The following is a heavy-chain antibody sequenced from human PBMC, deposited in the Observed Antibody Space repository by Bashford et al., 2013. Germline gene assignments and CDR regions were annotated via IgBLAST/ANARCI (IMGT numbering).Heavy chain of an antibody. J-gene: IGHJ6*02. CDR2: ISSSSSTI. CDR3: ARDIEDYYYDSSGYYSGHYYGMDV. Sequence: VRQXPGKGLEWVSYISSSSSTIYYADSVKGRFTISRDNAKNSLYLQMNSLRDEDTAVYYCARDIEDYYYDSSGYYSGHYYGMDVWGQGTTVTVSS. D-gene: IGHD3-22*01. V-gene: IGHV3-48*02.